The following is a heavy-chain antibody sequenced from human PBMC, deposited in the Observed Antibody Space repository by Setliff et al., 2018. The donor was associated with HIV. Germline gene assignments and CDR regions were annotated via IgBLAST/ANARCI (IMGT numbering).Heavy chain of an antibody. CDR2: LYYSGST. CDR3: ARRIAPGWWGGNSGDAFDL. Sequence: SETLSLTCTVFGGSISSSSYYWGWIRQPPGKGLEWIGSLYYSGSTYYNPSLKSRVTMSVDTSKNQFSLKLSSVTAADTAVYYCARRIAPGWWGGNSGDAFDLWGQGTMVTVSS. J-gene: IGHJ3*01. D-gene: IGHD2-21*02. V-gene: IGHV4-39*01. CDR1: GGSISSSSYY.